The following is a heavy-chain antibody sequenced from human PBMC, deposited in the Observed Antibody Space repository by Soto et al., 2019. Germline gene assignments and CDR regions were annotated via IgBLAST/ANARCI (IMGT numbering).Heavy chain of an antibody. D-gene: IGHD5-18*01. Sequence: QMQLVQSGPEVKKPGTSVKVSCKASGFTFTSSAVQWVRQARGQRLEWIGWIVVGSGNTNYAQKFQERVTITRDMSTSTAYMELSSLRSEDTAVYYCAAPHRGVDTAMVLLLRYYYYYGMDVWGQGTTVTVSS. J-gene: IGHJ6*02. V-gene: IGHV1-58*01. CDR2: IVVGSGNT. CDR1: GFTFTSSA. CDR3: AAPHRGVDTAMVLLLRYYYYYGMDV.